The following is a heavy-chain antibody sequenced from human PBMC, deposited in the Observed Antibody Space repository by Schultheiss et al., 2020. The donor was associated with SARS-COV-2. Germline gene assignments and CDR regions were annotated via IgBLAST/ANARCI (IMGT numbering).Heavy chain of an antibody. CDR3: ARDVSRYGDYVDY. D-gene: IGHD4-17*01. CDR2: ISSSGSAI. Sequence: GGSLRLSCAASGFTVSSNYMSWVRQAPGKGLEWVSSISSSGSAIYYADSVKGRFTISRDNSKNTLYLQMNSLRAEDTAVYYCARDVSRYGDYVDYWGQGTLVTVSS. V-gene: IGHV3-48*01. CDR1: GFTVSSNY. J-gene: IGHJ4*02.